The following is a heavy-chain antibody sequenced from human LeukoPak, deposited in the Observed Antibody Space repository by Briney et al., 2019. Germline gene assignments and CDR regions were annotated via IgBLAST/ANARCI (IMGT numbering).Heavy chain of an antibody. CDR3: AMRMPQSLTPGAFDI. CDR2: INAGNGNT. J-gene: IGHJ3*02. CDR1: GYTFTSYA. V-gene: IGHV1-3*01. D-gene: IGHD2-15*01. Sequence: ASVKVSCKASGYTFTSYAMHWVRQAPGQRLEWMGWINAGNGNTKYSQKFQGRVTITRDTSASTAYMELSSLRSEDTAVYYCAMRMPQSLTPGAFDIWGKGQWSPSLQ.